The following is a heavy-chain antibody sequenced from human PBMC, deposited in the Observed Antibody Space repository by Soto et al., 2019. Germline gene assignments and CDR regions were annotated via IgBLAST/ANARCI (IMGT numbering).Heavy chain of an antibody. CDR2: IWHDGSRK. Sequence: GGSLGLCCAACGFSFTTYGFNWVRQAPGKGLEWVAGIWHDGSRKIYADSVKGRFTISRDDSEDTVYLQMNSLSAEDTAVFYCARDLGYGSLDFRGQGALVTVSS. V-gene: IGHV3-33*01. CDR3: ARDLGYGSLDF. J-gene: IGHJ4*02. D-gene: IGHD2-15*01. CDR1: GFSFTTYG.